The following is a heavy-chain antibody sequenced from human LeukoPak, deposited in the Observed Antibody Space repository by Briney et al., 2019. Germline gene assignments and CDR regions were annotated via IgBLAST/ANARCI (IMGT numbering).Heavy chain of an antibody. CDR1: GYTFTGYY. D-gene: IGHD5-18*01. CDR2: INPNSGGT. CDR3: ARGWDVDTAMVAYYFDY. V-gene: IGHV1-2*02. J-gene: IGHJ4*02. Sequence: GASVKVSCKASGYTFTGYYMHWVRQAPGQGLEWMGWINPNSGGTNYAQKFQGRVTMTRDTSISTAYMELSRLRSDDTAVYYCARGWDVDTAMVAYYFDYWGQGTLVTVSS.